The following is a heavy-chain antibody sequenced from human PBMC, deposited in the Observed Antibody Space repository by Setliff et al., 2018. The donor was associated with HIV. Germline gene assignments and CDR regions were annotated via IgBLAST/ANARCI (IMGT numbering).Heavy chain of an antibody. J-gene: IGHJ4*02. CDR3: ARQPKGGDDRALDY. D-gene: IGHD3-16*01. V-gene: IGHV4-4*07. CDR2: TFTSGIT. CDR1: GGSVSGYF. Sequence: PSETLSLPCTVSGGSVSGYFWSWIRQPAGKGLEWIGRTFTSGITNYSPSLKSRVTMSVDTSKNQFSLNLTSVTAADTAVYYCARQPKGGDDRALDYWGQGTLVTVSS.